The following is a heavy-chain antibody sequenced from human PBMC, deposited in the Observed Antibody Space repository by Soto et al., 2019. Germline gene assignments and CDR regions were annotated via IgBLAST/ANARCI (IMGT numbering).Heavy chain of an antibody. V-gene: IGHV1-18*01. CDR1: GYTFTSYF. J-gene: IGHJ6*02. CDR3: ARQNYYSGMDV. Sequence: ASVKVSCKAAGYTFTSYFITWVRQAPGQGLEWMGWISAYNGNTNYAQMLQGRVTMTTDTSTATAYMEMRSLGSDDTAIYYCARQNYYSGMDVWGQGTTVTVSS. CDR2: ISAYNGNT.